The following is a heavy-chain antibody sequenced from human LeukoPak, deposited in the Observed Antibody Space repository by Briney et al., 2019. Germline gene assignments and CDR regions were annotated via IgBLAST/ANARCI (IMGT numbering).Heavy chain of an antibody. Sequence: NPSETLSLTCTVSGYSISSGYYWGWIRQPPGKGLEWIEEINHSGSTNCNPSLKSRVTISVDTSKNQFSLKLSSVTAADTAVYYCARIRYFDWLPPRRWYFDYWGQGTLVTVSS. D-gene: IGHD3-9*01. V-gene: IGHV4-38-2*02. CDR3: ARIRYFDWLPPRRWYFDY. CDR1: GYSISSGYY. CDR2: INHSGST. J-gene: IGHJ4*02.